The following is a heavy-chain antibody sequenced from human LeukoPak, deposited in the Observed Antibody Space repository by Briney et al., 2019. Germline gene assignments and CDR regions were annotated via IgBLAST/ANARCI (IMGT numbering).Heavy chain of an antibody. J-gene: IGHJ4*02. Sequence: SETLSLTCAVSGGSISSSNWWSWVRQPPGKGLEWIGEIYHSGSTNYNPSLKSRVTISVDKSKNQFSLKLSSVTAADTAVYYCARGVAVAGTGNEIDYWGEGTLVTVSS. CDR1: GGSISSSNW. CDR3: ARGVAVAGTGNEIDY. V-gene: IGHV4-4*02. CDR2: IYHSGST. D-gene: IGHD6-19*01.